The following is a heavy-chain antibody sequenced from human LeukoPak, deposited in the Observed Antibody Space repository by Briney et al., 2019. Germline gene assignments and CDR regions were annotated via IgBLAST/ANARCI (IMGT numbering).Heavy chain of an antibody. CDR3: ARHEYYDFWSGRNWFDP. V-gene: IGHV4-39*01. Sequence: SETLSLTCTVPGGSISSSSYYWGWIRQPPGKGLEWIGSIYYSGSTYYNPSLKSRVTISVDTSKNQFSLKLSSVTAADTAVYYCARHEYYDFWSGRNWFDPWGQGTLVTVSS. CDR1: GGSISSSSYY. CDR2: IYYSGST. J-gene: IGHJ5*02. D-gene: IGHD3-3*01.